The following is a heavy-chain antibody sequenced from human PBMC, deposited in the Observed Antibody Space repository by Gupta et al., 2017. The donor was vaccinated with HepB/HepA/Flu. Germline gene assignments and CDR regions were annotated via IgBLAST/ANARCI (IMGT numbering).Heavy chain of an antibody. V-gene: IGHV3-48*03. CDR3: ARFGESGVAARTSEFDY. CDR2: ISSSGSTI. D-gene: IGHD2-15*01. Sequence: EVQLVESGGGLVQPGGSLRLSCAASGFTFSSYEMNWVRQAPGKGLEWVSYISSSGSTIYYADSVKGRFTISRDNAKNSLYLQMNSLRAEDTAVYYCARFGESGVAARTSEFDYWGQGTLVTVSS. CDR1: GFTFSSYE. J-gene: IGHJ4*02.